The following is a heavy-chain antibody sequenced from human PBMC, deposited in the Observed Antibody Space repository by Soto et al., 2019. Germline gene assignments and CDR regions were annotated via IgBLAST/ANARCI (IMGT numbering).Heavy chain of an antibody. CDR3: ARDWGGYSSGWYYFDY. CDR2: INPSGGST. J-gene: IGHJ4*02. CDR1: GYTFTSYY. V-gene: IGHV1-46*01. D-gene: IGHD6-19*01. Sequence: QVQLVQSGAEVKKPGASVKVSCKASGYTFTSYYMHWVRQAPGQGLEWMGIINPSGGSTSYAQKLQGRVTMTRDTSTSTVYMELSSLRSEDTAVYYCARDWGGYSSGWYYFDYWGQGTLVTVSS.